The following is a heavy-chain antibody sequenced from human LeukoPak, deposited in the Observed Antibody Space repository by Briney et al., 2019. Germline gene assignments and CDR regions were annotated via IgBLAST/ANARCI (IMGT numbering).Heavy chain of an antibody. J-gene: IGHJ6*02. D-gene: IGHD3-10*01. CDR1: GYTFTSYY. CDR2: INPGGGST. Sequence: GASVKVSCKASGYTFTSYYMHWVRQAPGQGLEWMGIINPGGGSTSYAQKFQGRVTMTRDTSTSTVYMELSSLRSEDTAVYYCARGGGRYYYGSGSMAVAGTGYYYYGMDVWGQGTTVTVSS. V-gene: IGHV1-46*01. CDR3: ARGGGRYYYGSGSMAVAGTGYYYYGMDV.